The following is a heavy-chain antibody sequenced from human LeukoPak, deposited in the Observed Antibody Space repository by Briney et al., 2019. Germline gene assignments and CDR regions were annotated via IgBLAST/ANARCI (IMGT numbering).Heavy chain of an antibody. CDR1: GYTFTSYD. J-gene: IGHJ4*02. CDR2: MNPNSGNT. D-gene: IGHD3-10*01. V-gene: IGHV1-8*01. CDR3: VRYYYGSGSYLGVDY. Sequence: GASVKVSCKASGYTFTSYDINWVRQATGQGLEWMGWMNPNSGNTGYAQKFRGRVTMTRNTSISTAYMELSSLRSEDTAVYYCVRYYYGSGSYLGVDYWGQGTLVTVSS.